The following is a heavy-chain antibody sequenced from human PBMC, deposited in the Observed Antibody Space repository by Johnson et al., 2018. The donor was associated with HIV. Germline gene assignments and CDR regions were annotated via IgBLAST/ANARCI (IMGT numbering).Heavy chain of an antibody. V-gene: IGHV3-20*04. CDR2: INWNGGNT. CDR1: GFTFDDYG. CDR3: ARGLILVASGSDAFDV. D-gene: IGHD2-15*01. Sequence: VQLVESGGGVVRPGGSLRLSCTASGFTFDDYGMSWVRQAPGKGLEWVSYINWNGGNTGYADSVKGRFTISRDNAKNSLYLQMNRLRAEDTACYYCARGLILVASGSDAFDVWGQGTAVTVSS. J-gene: IGHJ3*01.